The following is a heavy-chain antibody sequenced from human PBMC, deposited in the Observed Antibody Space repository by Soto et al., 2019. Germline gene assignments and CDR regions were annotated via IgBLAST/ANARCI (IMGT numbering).Heavy chain of an antibody. D-gene: IGHD6-13*01. CDR3: ARGSSNWAYYFDF. J-gene: IGHJ4*02. V-gene: IGHV3-48*02. Sequence: EVHLVESGGGLVQPGGSLRLSCAASGFTFSSYSLNWVRQAPGKGLEWVSYITSSGTTVYYADSVRGRFTISRDNAKNSLYLQRNSLRDGETAVYYCARGSSNWAYYFDFWGQGTLVTVSS. CDR1: GFTFSSYS. CDR2: ITSSGTTV.